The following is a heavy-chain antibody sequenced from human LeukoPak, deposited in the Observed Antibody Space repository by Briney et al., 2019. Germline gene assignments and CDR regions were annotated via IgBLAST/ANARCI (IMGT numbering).Heavy chain of an antibody. J-gene: IGHJ5*02. CDR3: ARGVCSGGSCRNWFDP. CDR2: IYYSGST. CDR1: GGSLSSYY. D-gene: IGHD2-15*01. V-gene: IGHV4-59*01. Sequence: SETLSLTCTVSGGSLSSYYWSWIRQPPGKGLEWIGYIYYSGSTNYNPSLKSRVTISVDTSKNRFSLKLSSVTAADTAVYYCARGVCSGGSCRNWFDPWGQGTLVTVSS.